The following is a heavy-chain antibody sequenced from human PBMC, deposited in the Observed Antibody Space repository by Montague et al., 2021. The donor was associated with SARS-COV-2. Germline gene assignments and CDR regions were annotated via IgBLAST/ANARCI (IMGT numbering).Heavy chain of an antibody. CDR3: ARYVHYWLAYSSSPYYFDY. J-gene: IGHJ4*02. V-gene: IGHV4-39*01. Sequence: SETLSLTCTVSGGSISSSSYYWGWIRQPPGKGLEWIGSIYYSGSTYYTPSLKSRVTISVYTSKNQFSLKLISVTAAATAVYYCARYVHYWLAYSSSPYYFDYWGQGTLVTVSS. D-gene: IGHD6-6*01. CDR2: IYYSGST. CDR1: GGSISSSSYY.